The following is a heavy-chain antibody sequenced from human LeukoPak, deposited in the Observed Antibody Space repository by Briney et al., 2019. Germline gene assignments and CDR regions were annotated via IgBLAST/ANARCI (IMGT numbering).Heavy chain of an antibody. J-gene: IGHJ4*02. D-gene: IGHD3-22*01. Sequence: GGSLRLSCAASGFTFDDYAVHWVRQAPGKGLEWVSGISWNSGSIGYADSVKGRFTISRDNAKNSLYLQMNSLRAEDTALYYCAKDSTNYYDSSGPIDYWGQGTLVTVSS. CDR2: ISWNSGSI. CDR1: GFTFDDYA. V-gene: IGHV3-9*01. CDR3: AKDSTNYYDSSGPIDY.